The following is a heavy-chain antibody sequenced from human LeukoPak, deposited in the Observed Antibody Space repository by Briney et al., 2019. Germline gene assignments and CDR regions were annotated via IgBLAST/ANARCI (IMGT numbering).Heavy chain of an antibody. D-gene: IGHD1-26*01. V-gene: IGHV3-11*04. CDR1: GFTFSYYC. J-gene: IGHJ4*02. Sequence: GGSLRLSCAASGFTFSYYCISWIRQAPGKGLEWVSYISSSAGTIYYADSVKGRFTISRDNAKNSLYLQMNSLRAEDTAVYYCATQSGSESWFYFDYWGEGTPVTVSS. CDR3: ATQSGSESWFYFDY. CDR2: ISSSAGTI.